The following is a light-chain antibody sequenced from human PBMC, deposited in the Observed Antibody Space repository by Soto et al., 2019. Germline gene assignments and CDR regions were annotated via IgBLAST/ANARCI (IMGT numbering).Light chain of an antibody. CDR1: SSDVGGYNY. V-gene: IGLV2-14*01. CDR2: DVS. J-gene: IGLJ2*01. Sequence: QSALTQPASVSGSPGQSITISCTGTSSDVGGYNYVSWCQQHPGKAPKLMIYDVSNRPSGVSNRFSGSKSGNTASLTISGLQAEDEADYYCSSYTSTFGGGTQLTVL. CDR3: SSYTST.